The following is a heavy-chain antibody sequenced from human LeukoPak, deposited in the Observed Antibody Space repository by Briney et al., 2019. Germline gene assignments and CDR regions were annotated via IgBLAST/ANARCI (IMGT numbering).Heavy chain of an antibody. D-gene: IGHD2-2*02. J-gene: IGHJ6*03. V-gene: IGHV4-4*09. CDR3: VRIPVVVPTAISSNMDV. CDR2: IYTSGST. Sequence: SETLSLTCTVSGGSISSYYWSWIRQPPGKGLEWIGYIYTSGSTNYNPSLKSRVTISVDTSKNQFSLKLSSVTAADTAVYYCVRIPVVVPTAISSNMDVWGKGTTVTVSS. CDR1: GGSISSYY.